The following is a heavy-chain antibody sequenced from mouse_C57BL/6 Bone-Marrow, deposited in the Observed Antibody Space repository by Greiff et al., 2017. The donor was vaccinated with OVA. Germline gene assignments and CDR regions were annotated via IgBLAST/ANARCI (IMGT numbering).Heavy chain of an antibody. J-gene: IGHJ3*01. V-gene: IGHV1-52*01. CDR3: ARHDYDDGFAY. Sequence: QVQLQQPGAELVRPGSSVKLSCKASGYTFTSYWMHWVKQRPIQGLEWIGNIDPSDSETHYNQKFKDKATLTVDKSSSTAYMQLSSLTSDDSAVYYCARHDYDDGFAYWGQGTLVTVSA. D-gene: IGHD2-4*01. CDR1: GYTFTSYW. CDR2: IDPSDSET.